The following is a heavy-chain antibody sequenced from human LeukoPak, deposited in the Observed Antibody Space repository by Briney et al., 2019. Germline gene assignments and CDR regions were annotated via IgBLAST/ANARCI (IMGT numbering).Heavy chain of an antibody. J-gene: IGHJ4*02. CDR2: IDRDGSST. Sequence: GGSLRLSCAASGFTLRSYWMHWVRQAPGKGLVWVSRIDRDGSSTSYADSVKGRLTISRDNAKNTLYLQMNSLRAEDTAVYYCARVTTVTPGWEFDYWGQGTLVTVSS. D-gene: IGHD4-17*01. V-gene: IGHV3-74*01. CDR1: GFTLRSYW. CDR3: ARVTTVTPGWEFDY.